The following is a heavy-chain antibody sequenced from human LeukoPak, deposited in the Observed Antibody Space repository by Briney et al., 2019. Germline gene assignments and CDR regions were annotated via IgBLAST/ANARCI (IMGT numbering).Heavy chain of an antibody. J-gene: IGHJ4*02. D-gene: IGHD5-12*01. V-gene: IGHV3-7*05. CDR1: GFFFSNCW. CDR2: INQDGSAK. Sequence: GGSLRLSCAASGFFFSNCWMAWVRQAPGRGLEWLANINQDGSAKTCVDSVKGRFTISRDNAKNSLYLQMNSLRAEDTAMYYCARDSGYNAFDYWGQGTLVTVSS. CDR3: ARDSGYNAFDY.